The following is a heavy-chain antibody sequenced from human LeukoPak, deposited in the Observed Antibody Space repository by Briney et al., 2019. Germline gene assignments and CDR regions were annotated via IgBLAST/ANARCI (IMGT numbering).Heavy chain of an antibody. CDR2: IIPILGIA. V-gene: IGHV1-69*04. J-gene: IGHJ3*02. CDR3: ARDRVPAATLDI. D-gene: IGHD2-2*01. CDR1: GGTFRSYA. Sequence: AAVKVSCMSSGGTFRSYAISWVRQAPGQGLEWMGRIIPILGIANYAQKFQGRVTITADKSTSTAYMELSSLRSEDTAVYYCARDRVPAATLDIWGQGTMVTVSS.